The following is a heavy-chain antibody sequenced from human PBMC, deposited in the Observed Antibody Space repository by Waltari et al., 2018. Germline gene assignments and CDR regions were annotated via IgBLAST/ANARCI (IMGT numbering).Heavy chain of an antibody. CDR1: GFTFISYW. CDR2: MKSDGSST. V-gene: IGHV3-74*01. Sequence: EVQLVESGGGLVQPGGSLRLSCAASGFTFISYWMHWIRQARGKGLVWVSSMKSDGSSTNYADSVKGRFTISRDNAKNTLYLQMNSLRAEDTAVYYCARDGVVAARAFDIWGQGTMVTVSS. D-gene: IGHD2-15*01. J-gene: IGHJ3*02. CDR3: ARDGVVAARAFDI.